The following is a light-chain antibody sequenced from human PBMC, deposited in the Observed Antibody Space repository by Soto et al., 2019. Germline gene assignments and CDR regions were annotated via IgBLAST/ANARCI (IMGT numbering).Light chain of an antibody. V-gene: IGKV3-11*01. CDR3: QQRSNWPFT. CDR2: DAS. Sequence: EIVLTQSPATLSLSPGERATLSCRASQSVSSYLAWYQEKPGQAPRLLIFDASNRATGIPARFSGSGSGTDFTLIIISLEPEDFAVYYCQQRSNWPFTFGPGNKVAIK. J-gene: IGKJ3*01. CDR1: QSVSSY.